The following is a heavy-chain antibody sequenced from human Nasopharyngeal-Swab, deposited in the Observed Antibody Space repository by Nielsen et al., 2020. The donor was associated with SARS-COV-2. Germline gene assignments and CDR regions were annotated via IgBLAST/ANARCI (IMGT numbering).Heavy chain of an antibody. CDR2: IYPGDSDT. V-gene: IGHV5-51*01. D-gene: IGHD5-24*01. J-gene: IGHJ4*02. CDR3: ARQALGRDGYINPDY. Sequence: KVSCKGSGYSFTSYWIGWVRQMPGKGLEWMGIIYPGDSDTRYSPSFQGQVTISADKSISTAYLQRSSLKASDTAMYYCARQALGRDGYINPDYWGQGTLVTVSS. CDR1: GYSFTSYW.